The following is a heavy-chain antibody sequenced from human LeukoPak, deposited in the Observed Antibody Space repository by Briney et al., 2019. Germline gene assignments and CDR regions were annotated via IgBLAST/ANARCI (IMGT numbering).Heavy chain of an antibody. V-gene: IGHV4-34*01. Sequence: PSETLSLTCAVYGGSFSGYYWSWIRQPPGKGLGWIGEINHSGSTNYNPSLKSRVTISVDTSKNQFSLKLSSVTAADTAVYYCARLGGIAAAGRDYWGQGTLVTVSS. CDR2: INHSGST. CDR1: GGSFSGYY. D-gene: IGHD6-13*01. CDR3: ARLGGIAAAGRDY. J-gene: IGHJ4*02.